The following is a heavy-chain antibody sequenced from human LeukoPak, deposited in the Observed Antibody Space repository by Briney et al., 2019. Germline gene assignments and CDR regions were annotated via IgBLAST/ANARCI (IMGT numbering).Heavy chain of an antibody. CDR3: VPLKGSGKIDY. V-gene: IGHV4-4*02. J-gene: IGHJ4*02. CDR1: GGSISSSNW. CDR2: IYHSGST. Sequence: SETLSLTCAVSGGSISSSNWWSWVRQPPGKGLEWIGEIYHSGSTNYNPSLKSRVTISVDTSKNQFSLKLSSVTAADTAVYYCVPLKGSGKIDYWGQGTLVTVSS. D-gene: IGHD2-15*01.